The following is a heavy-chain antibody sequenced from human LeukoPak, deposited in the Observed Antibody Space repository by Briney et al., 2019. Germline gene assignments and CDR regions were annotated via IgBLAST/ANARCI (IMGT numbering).Heavy chain of an antibody. Sequence: PGGSLRLSCGASGFTFSNYGMLWVRQAPGKGLEWVAFIRYDGNNKLYADSVKGRFTISRDNSKNTLYLQMNSLRAEDTALYYCAKNRDSYYSGSYFDYWGQGTLVTVSS. V-gene: IGHV3-30*02. J-gene: IGHJ4*02. CDR1: GFTFSNYG. D-gene: IGHD3-10*01. CDR2: IRYDGNNK. CDR3: AKNRDSYYSGSYFDY.